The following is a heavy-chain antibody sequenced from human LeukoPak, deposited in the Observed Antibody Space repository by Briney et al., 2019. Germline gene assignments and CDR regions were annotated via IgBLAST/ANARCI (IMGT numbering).Heavy chain of an antibody. CDR1: GGSISSSGYY. CDR2: IYSGGST. V-gene: IGHV3-66*01. J-gene: IGHJ4*02. D-gene: IGHD6-6*01. CDR3: ARSSYHSSSILAFDY. Sequence: ETLSLTCTVSGGSISSSGYYWGWVRQAPGKGLEWVSLIYSGGSTYYADSVKGRFTISRDNSKNTLYLQMNSLRAEDTAVYYCARSSYHSSSILAFDYWGQGTLVTVSS.